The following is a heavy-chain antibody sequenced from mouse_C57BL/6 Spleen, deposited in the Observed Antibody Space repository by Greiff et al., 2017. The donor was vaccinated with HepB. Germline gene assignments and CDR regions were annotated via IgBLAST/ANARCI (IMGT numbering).Heavy chain of an antibody. CDR2: ISSGGSYT. J-gene: IGHJ4*01. CDR3: ARFHDYYYAMDY. Sequence: EVQLVESGGDLVKPGGSLKLSCAASGFTFSSYGMSWVRQTPDKRLEWVATISSGGSYTYYPDSVKGRFTISRDNAKNTLYLQMSSLKSEDTAMYYCARFHDYYYAMDYWGQGTSVTVSS. V-gene: IGHV5-6*01. D-gene: IGHD2-4*01. CDR1: GFTFSSYG.